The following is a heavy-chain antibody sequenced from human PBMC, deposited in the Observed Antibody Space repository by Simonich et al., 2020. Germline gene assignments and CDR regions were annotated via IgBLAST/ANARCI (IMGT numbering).Heavy chain of an antibody. CDR1: GYTFTSSD. CDR2: MNPNSGNT. J-gene: IGHJ4*02. Sequence: QVQLVQSGAEVKKPGASVKVSCRASGYTFTSSDINWVRQATGQGLEWMEWMNPNSGNTGYAQKFQGRVTITRNTSISTAYMELSSLRSEDTAVYYCARTYSGSYYYFDYWGQGTLVTVSS. D-gene: IGHD1-26*01. V-gene: IGHV1-8*03. CDR3: ARTYSGSYYYFDY.